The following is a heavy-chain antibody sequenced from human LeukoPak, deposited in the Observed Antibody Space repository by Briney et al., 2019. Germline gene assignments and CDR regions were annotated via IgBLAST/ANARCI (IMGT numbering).Heavy chain of an antibody. CDR2: IYYSGST. J-gene: IGHJ4*02. CDR1: GGSISSYF. Sequence: SETLSLTCTVSGGSISSYFWNWIRQPPGTGLEWIGYIYYSGSTNYNPSLNSRVTISVDTSKNQFSLKLSTVTAADTAVYYCARHREDWGFDSWGQGTLVTVSS. D-gene: IGHD7-27*01. CDR3: ARHREDWGFDS. V-gene: IGHV4-59*08.